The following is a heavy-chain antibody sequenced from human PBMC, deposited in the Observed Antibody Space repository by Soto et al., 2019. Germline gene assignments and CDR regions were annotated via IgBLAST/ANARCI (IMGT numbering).Heavy chain of an antibody. J-gene: IGHJ4*02. CDR3: VIAARPGDYFDY. V-gene: IGHV4-39*01. Sequence: SETLSLTCTVPGGSISSSSYYWGWIRQPPGKGLEWIGSIYYSGSTYYNPSLKSRVTISVDTSKNQFSLKLSSVTAADTAVYYCVIAARPGDYFDYWGQGTLVTVSS. D-gene: IGHD6-6*01. CDR2: IYYSGST. CDR1: GGSISSSSYY.